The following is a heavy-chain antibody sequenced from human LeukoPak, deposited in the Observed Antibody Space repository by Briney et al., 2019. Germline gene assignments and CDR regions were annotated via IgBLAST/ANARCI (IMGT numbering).Heavy chain of an antibody. CDR3: ARDAVAGVGLNYFDY. J-gene: IGHJ4*02. CDR2: IYTTGTT. D-gene: IGHD6-19*01. CDR1: GGSISSYY. Sequence: PSETLSLTCTVSGGSISSYYWSWVRQPVGKGLEWIGRIYTTGTTNYNPSRKSRVTISVDKSKNQFSLKLSSVTAADTAVYYCARDAVAGVGLNYFDYWGQGTLVTVSS. V-gene: IGHV4-4*07.